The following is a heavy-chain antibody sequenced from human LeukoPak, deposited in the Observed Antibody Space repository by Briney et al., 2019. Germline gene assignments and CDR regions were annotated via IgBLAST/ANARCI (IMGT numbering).Heavy chain of an antibody. Sequence: SETLSLTCAASGYSISSGYYWGWIRQPPGKGLEWIGSIYHSGSTYYNPSLKSRVTISVDTSKNQFSLKLSSVTAADTVVYYCARGSHYYYGMDVWGKGTTVTVSS. CDR1: GYSISSGYY. CDR3: ARGSHYYYGMDV. J-gene: IGHJ6*04. CDR2: IYHSGST. V-gene: IGHV4-38-2*01.